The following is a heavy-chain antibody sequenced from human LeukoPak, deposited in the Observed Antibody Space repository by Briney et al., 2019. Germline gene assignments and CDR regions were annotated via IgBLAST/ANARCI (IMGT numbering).Heavy chain of an antibody. Sequence: GGSLRLSCAASGFTLSSYWMSWVRQAPGKGLEWVANIKQDGSEKYYVDSVKGRFTISRDNAKNSLYLQMNSLRAEDTAVYYCAREGGYSYGYGYWGQGTLVTVSS. J-gene: IGHJ4*02. CDR3: AREGGYSYGYGY. V-gene: IGHV3-7*03. CDR1: GFTLSSYW. CDR2: IKQDGSEK. D-gene: IGHD5-18*01.